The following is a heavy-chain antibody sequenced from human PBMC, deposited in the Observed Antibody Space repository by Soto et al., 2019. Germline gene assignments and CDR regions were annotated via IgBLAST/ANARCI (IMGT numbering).Heavy chain of an antibody. CDR2: ISSGSSTT. Sequence: PGGSLRLSCAASGFTFSIYSMNWVRQAPGKGLEWLSYISSGSSTTSYADSVKGRFTISRDNAKNSLFLQMNSLRAEDTAVYYCARVGWAAYHHYMDVWGKGTTVTVSS. D-gene: IGHD3-16*01. CDR3: ARVGWAAYHHYMDV. J-gene: IGHJ6*03. V-gene: IGHV3-48*01. CDR1: GFTFSIYS.